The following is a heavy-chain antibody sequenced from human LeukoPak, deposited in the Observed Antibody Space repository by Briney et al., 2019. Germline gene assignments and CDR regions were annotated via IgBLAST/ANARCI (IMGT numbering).Heavy chain of an antibody. V-gene: IGHV1-69*13. J-gene: IGHJ4*02. Sequence: GASVKVSCKASGGTFSSYAISWVRQAPGQGLEWMGGIIPIFGTANYAQKFQGRVTITADESTSTAYMELSSLRSEDTAVHYCARTARGYDILTGLDYWGQGTLVTVSS. D-gene: IGHD3-9*01. CDR1: GGTFSSYA. CDR3: ARTARGYDILTGLDY. CDR2: IIPIFGTA.